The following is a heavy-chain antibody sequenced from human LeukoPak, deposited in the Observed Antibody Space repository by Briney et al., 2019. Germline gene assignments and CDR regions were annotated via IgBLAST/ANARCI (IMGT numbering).Heavy chain of an antibody. CDR2: INPNSGGT. CDR1: GYTFTGYY. J-gene: IGHJ4*02. V-gene: IGHV1-2*02. CDR3: ARDRGGDGYNYGY. D-gene: IGHD5-24*01. Sequence: GASVKVSCKASGYTFTGYYMHWVRQAPGQGLEWMGWINPNSGGTNYAQKFQGRVTMTRDTSISTAYVELSRLRSDDTAVYYCARDRGGDGYNYGYWGQGTLVTVSS.